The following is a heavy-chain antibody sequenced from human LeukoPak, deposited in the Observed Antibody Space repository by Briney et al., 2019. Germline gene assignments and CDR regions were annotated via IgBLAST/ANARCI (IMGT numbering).Heavy chain of an antibody. J-gene: IGHJ6*03. Sequence: GGSLRLSCAASGFTLSSYAMHWVRQAPGKGLEYVSAISSNGDSTYYANSVKGRFTISRDNSKNTLYLQMGSLRAEDMAVYYCARDPYSNSPYYYMDVWGKGTTVTVSS. V-gene: IGHV3-64*01. CDR1: GFTLSSYA. CDR2: ISSNGDST. CDR3: ARDPYSNSPYYYMDV. D-gene: IGHD4-11*01.